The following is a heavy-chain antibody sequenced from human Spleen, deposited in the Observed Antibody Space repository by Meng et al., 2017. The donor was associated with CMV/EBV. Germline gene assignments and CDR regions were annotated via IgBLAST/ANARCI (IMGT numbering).Heavy chain of an antibody. CDR3: ATNLYSASSGDY. CDR2: IKGDGSEN. CDR1: GFTFSTSW. Sequence: GESLKISCAASGFTFSTSWMSWVRQAPGKGLEWVANIKGDGSENFYLDSVKGRFTISRDNAKNSLYLQLTSLRAEDTAVYYCATNLYSASSGDYWGQGTLVTVSS. V-gene: IGHV3-7*01. J-gene: IGHJ4*02. D-gene: IGHD6-6*01.